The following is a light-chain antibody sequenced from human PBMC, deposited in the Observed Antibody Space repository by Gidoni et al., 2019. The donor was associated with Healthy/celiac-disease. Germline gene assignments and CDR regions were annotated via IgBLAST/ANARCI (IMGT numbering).Light chain of an antibody. J-gene: IGKJ1*01. V-gene: IGKV1-39*01. CDR1: QSISSY. Sequence: DIQMTQSPYSLSASVGDRSTITCRASQSISSYLNWYQQKPGKAPKLLIYAASSLQSGVPSRFSGSGSGTDFTITISSLQPEDFATYYCQQSYSTPWTFGQGTKVEIK. CDR2: AAS. CDR3: QQSYSTPWT.